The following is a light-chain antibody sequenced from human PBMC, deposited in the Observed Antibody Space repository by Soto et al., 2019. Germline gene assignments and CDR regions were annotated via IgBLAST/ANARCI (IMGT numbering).Light chain of an antibody. CDR3: QQYNNWHPWT. CDR1: QSLLYSSNNKNY. CDR2: GAS. Sequence: DIVMTQSPDSLAVSLGEGATINCKSSQSLLYSSNNKNYLAWYQQHPGQPTRLIIYGASTRANGIPARFSGSGSGTEFTLTISSLQSEDFAAYYCQQYNNWHPWTFGQGTKVDIK. J-gene: IGKJ1*01. V-gene: IGKV4-1*01.